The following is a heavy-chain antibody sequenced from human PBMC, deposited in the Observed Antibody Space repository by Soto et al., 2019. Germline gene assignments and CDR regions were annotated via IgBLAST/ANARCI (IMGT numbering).Heavy chain of an antibody. CDR2: IWYDGSNK. CDR3: ARDSRYCISTSCYDGPSGDYYYGMDV. J-gene: IGHJ6*02. V-gene: IGHV3-33*01. Sequence: QVQLVESGGGVVQPGRSLRLSCAASGFTFSSYGMHWVRQAPGKGLEWVAVIWYDGSNKYYADSVKGRFTISRDNSKNTLYLQRNSLRAEDTAVYYCARDSRYCISTSCYDGPSGDYYYGMDVWGQGTTVTVSS. D-gene: IGHD2-2*01. CDR1: GFTFSSYG.